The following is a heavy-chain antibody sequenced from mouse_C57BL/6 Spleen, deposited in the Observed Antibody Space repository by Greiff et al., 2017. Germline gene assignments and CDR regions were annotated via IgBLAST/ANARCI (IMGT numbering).Heavy chain of an antibody. CDR3: ARPYYYYFDY. CDR1: GFTFSDYG. D-gene: IGHD2-10*01. J-gene: IGHJ2*01. CDR2: ISSGSSTI. Sequence: EVKLVESGGGLVKPGGSLKLSCAASGFTFSDYGMHWVRQAPEKGLEWVAYISSGSSTIYYADTVKGRFTISRDNAKSTLFLQMTSLRSEDTAMYYCARPYYYYFDYWGQGTTLTVSS. V-gene: IGHV5-17*01.